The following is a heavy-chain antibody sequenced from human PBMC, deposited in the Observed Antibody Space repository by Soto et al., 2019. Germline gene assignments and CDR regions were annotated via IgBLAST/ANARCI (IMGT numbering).Heavy chain of an antibody. J-gene: IGHJ4*02. V-gene: IGHV4-34*09. Sequence: SETLSLTCAVYGGSFSGYYWNWLRQPPGEGLEWIGYIYYSGSTYYNPSLKSRVTISVDTSKNQFSLKLSSVTAADTAVYYCARSGYSYGPNPLLYWGQGTLVTVS. CDR2: IYYSGST. CDR3: ARSGYSYGPNPLLY. D-gene: IGHD5-18*01. CDR1: GGSFSGYY.